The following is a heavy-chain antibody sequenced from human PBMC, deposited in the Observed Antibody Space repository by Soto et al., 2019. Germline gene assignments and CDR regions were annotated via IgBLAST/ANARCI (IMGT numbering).Heavy chain of an antibody. J-gene: IGHJ3*02. Sequence: QVQLVQSGAEVKKPGSSVKVSCKASGGTFSSYAISWVRQAPGQGLEWMGGIIPIFGTANYAQKFQGRVTITADESTSTAYMELSSLRSEDTAVYYCATGPRYDYVGGSYRPDGCDDAFDIWGQGTMVTVSS. D-gene: IGHD3-16*02. V-gene: IGHV1-69*01. CDR2: IIPIFGTA. CDR1: GGTFSSYA. CDR3: ATGPRYDYVGGSYRPDGCDDAFDI.